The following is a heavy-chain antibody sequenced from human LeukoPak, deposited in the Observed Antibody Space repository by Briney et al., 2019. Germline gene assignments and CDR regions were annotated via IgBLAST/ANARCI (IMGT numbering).Heavy chain of an antibody. D-gene: IGHD2-2*02. CDR3: ARGQVVPAAINWFDP. CDR2: MNPNSGNT. V-gene: IGHV1-8*03. J-gene: IGHJ5*02. CDR1: GYTFTSYD. Sequence: ASVKVSCKASGYTFTSYDINWVRQATGQGLEWMGWMNPNSGNTGYAQKFQGRVTITRNTSINTAYMELSSLRSEDTAVYYCARGQVVPAAINWFDPWGQGTLVTVSS.